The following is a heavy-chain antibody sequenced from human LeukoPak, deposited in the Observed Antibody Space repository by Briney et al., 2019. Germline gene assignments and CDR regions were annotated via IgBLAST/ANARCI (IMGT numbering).Heavy chain of an antibody. CDR1: GFTFSSYG. J-gene: IGHJ6*03. V-gene: IGHV3-30*18. CDR2: ISYDGSNK. Sequence: PGGSLRLSCAASGFTFSSYGMHWVRQAPGKGLEWVAVISYDGSNKYYADSVKGRFTISRDNSKNTLYLQMNSLRAEDTAVYYCAKDREDYYYYMDVWGKGTTDTVSS. CDR3: AKDREDYYYYMDV.